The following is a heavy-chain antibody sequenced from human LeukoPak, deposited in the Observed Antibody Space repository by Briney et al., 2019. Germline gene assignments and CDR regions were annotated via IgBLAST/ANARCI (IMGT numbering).Heavy chain of an antibody. V-gene: IGHV2-70*11. CDR1: GFSLSTSGMC. CDR3: ARAFPTVTTFDY. D-gene: IGHD4-17*01. Sequence: SGPTLVNPTQTLTLTCTFSGFSLSTSGMCVSWIRQPPGKALEWLARIDWDDGKYYNTSLKTRLTISKETSKNQVVLTMTNMDPVDTATYYCARAFPTVTTFDYWGQGTLVTVSS. J-gene: IGHJ4*02. CDR2: IDWDDGK.